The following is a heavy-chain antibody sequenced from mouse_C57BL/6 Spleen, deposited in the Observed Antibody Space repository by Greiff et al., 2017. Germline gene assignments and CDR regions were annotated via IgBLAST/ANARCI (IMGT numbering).Heavy chain of an antibody. J-gene: IGHJ4*01. Sequence: EVNVVESGGGLVQSGRSLRLSCATSGFTFSDFYMEWVRPAPGKGLEWIAASRNKANDYTTEYSASVKGRFIVSRDTSQRILYLQLHALRAEDTAIYYCARDALDYYAMDYWGQGTSVTVSS. CDR2: SRNKANDYTT. CDR1: GFTFSDFY. V-gene: IGHV7-1*01. CDR3: ARDALDYYAMDY.